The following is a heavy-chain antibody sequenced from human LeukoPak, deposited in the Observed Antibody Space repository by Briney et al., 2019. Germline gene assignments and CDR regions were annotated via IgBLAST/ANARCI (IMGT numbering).Heavy chain of an antibody. CDR3: ARDRI. Sequence: GGSLRLSCAASGFTFSSYAMHWVRQAPGKGLEWVSFISSDGSQKYYADSVKGRFTISRDNAKNSLYLQMNSLRAEDTAVYYCARDRIWGQGTLVTVSS. CDR1: GFTFSSYA. CDR2: ISSDGSQK. D-gene: IGHD2-15*01. V-gene: IGHV3-30*12. J-gene: IGHJ4*02.